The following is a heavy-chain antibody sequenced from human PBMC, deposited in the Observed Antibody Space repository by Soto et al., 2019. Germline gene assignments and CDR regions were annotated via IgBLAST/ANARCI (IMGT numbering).Heavy chain of an antibody. D-gene: IGHD3-10*01. Sequence: GGSLRLSCAASGFTFSSYWMNWVRQAPGKGLEWVSSIDSSSSFIYYADSVKGRFTISRDNAKNSVYLQMSSLRAEDTAVYYCARDPLWFGEIGYFDYWGQGALVTVSS. CDR2: IDSSSSFI. CDR1: GFTFSSYW. J-gene: IGHJ4*02. V-gene: IGHV3-21*01. CDR3: ARDPLWFGEIGYFDY.